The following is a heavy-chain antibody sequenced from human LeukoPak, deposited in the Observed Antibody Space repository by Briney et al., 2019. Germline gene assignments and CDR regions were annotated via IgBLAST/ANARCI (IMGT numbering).Heavy chain of an antibody. V-gene: IGHV4-59*12. CDR3: ACAHDSRGPDYFDY. J-gene: IGHJ4*02. CDR2: ICYNGST. Sequence: AETLSLTCTGSGCSISRYYWSWIRQPPGKGLEWVGYICYNGSTNYNPSHKKSVTISVDISKDQFTQKLSPLTTGHTAEDYCACAHDSRGPDYFDYWGQGTLVTVSS. CDR1: GCSISRYY. D-gene: IGHD3-22*01.